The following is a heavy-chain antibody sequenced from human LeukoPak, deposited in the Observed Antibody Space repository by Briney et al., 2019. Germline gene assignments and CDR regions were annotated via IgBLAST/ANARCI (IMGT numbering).Heavy chain of an antibody. V-gene: IGHV4-4*07. CDR2: IYTSGST. Sequence: SETPSLTCTVSGGSISSYYWSWIRQPAGKGLEWIGRIYTSGSTNYNPSLKSRVTMSVDTSKNQFSLKLSSVTAADTAVYYCARDWIPLLAAAGPPSYYYGMDVWGQGTTVTASS. CDR3: ARDWIPLLAAAGPPSYYYGMDV. CDR1: GGSISSYY. J-gene: IGHJ6*02. D-gene: IGHD6-13*01.